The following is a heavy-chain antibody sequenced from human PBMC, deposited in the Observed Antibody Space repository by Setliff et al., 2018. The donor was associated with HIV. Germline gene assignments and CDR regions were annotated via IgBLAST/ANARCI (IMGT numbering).Heavy chain of an antibody. CDR2: IHHGGST. Sequence: PSETLSLTCAVSSGSIISPNWWSWVRQPTGKGLEWIGQIHHGGSTNYNPSLKSRFTVSVDKSKNQFYLKLSSVTAADTAVYYCARVSGAETYYNPFEYYYYYMDVWGKGTTVTSP. CDR1: SGSIISPNW. J-gene: IGHJ6*03. V-gene: IGHV4-4*02. D-gene: IGHD3-10*01. CDR3: ARVSGAETYYNPFEYYYYYMDV.